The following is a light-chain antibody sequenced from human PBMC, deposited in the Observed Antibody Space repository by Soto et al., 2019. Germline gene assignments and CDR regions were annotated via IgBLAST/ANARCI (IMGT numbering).Light chain of an antibody. V-gene: IGKV1-17*01. CDR2: TAS. CDR1: QSISSY. J-gene: IGKJ1*01. Sequence: DIQMTQSPSSLSASVGDRVTITCRSSQSISSYLNWYQQKPGKAPKLLIFTASTLQSGVPSRFSGSGSGTEFTLTISSLQTEDFATYYCLQHNSDPRTFGQGTKVDIK. CDR3: LQHNSDPRT.